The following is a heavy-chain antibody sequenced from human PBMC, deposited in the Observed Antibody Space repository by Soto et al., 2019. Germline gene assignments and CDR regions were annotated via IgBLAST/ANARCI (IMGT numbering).Heavy chain of an antibody. Sequence: PSETLSLTCAVYGGSFSGYYWSWIRQPPGKGLEWIGEINHSGSTNYNPSLKSRVTISVDTSKNQFSLKLSSVTAADTAVYYCAGFTIFGVVISSFYMDVWGQGTTVTVSS. J-gene: IGHJ6*03. D-gene: IGHD3-3*01. CDR2: INHSGST. CDR3: AGFTIFGVVISSFYMDV. CDR1: GGSFSGYY. V-gene: IGHV4-34*01.